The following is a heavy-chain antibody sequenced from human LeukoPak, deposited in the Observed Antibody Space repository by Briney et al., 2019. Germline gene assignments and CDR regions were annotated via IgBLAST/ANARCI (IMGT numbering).Heavy chain of an antibody. Sequence: VASVKVSCKASGYTFTGYYMHWVRQAPGQGLEWMGWINPNSGGTNYAQKFQGRVTMTRDTSISTAYMELSRLRSDDTAVYYCARAEGIAARSYYYGMDVWGQGTTVTVSS. V-gene: IGHV1-2*02. J-gene: IGHJ6*02. CDR2: INPNSGGT. CDR1: GYTFTGYY. D-gene: IGHD6-6*01. CDR3: ARAEGIAARSYYYGMDV.